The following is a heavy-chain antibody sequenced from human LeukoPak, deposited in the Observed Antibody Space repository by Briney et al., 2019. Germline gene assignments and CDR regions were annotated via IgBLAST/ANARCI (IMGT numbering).Heavy chain of an antibody. J-gene: IGHJ5*02. D-gene: IGHD4-23*01. V-gene: IGHV4-34*01. CDR1: GGPFRGFF. CDR2: ISHSGSS. CDR3: ARGIFYGGRNQYIWFDL. Sequence: SETLSLTCAVYGGPFRGFFWSWIRQAPGKGLEWIGEISHSGSSNYNPSLKSRISVGTSKSQFSLRLTSVTAADTAVYYCARGIFYGGRNQYIWFDLWGQGTLVTVSS.